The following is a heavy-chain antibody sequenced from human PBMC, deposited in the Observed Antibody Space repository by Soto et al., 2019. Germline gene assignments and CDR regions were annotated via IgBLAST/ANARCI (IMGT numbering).Heavy chain of an antibody. CDR2: IYYSGST. V-gene: IGHV4-59*01. Sequence: SETLSLTCTVSGGSISSYYLSWIRQPPGKGLEWIGYIYYSGSTNYNPSLKSRVTISVDTSKNQFSLKLSSVTAADMAVYYCARELFGRSVWFDPWGQGTLVTVSS. D-gene: IGHD3-10*01. CDR3: ARELFGRSVWFDP. J-gene: IGHJ5*02. CDR1: GGSISSYY.